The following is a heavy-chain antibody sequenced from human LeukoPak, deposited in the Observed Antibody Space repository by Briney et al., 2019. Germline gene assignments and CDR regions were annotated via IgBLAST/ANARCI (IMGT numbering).Heavy chain of an antibody. CDR3: ARASYVLLWFGELNWFDP. V-gene: IGHV1-2*02. CDR1: GYTFTGYY. CDR2: INPNSGGT. J-gene: IGHJ5*02. Sequence: GASVKVSCKASGYTFTGYYMHWVRQAPGQGLEWMGWINPNSGGTNYAQKFQGRVTMTRDTSISTAYMELSRLRSDDTAVYYCARASYVLLWFGELNWFDPWGQGTLVTVSS. D-gene: IGHD3-10*01.